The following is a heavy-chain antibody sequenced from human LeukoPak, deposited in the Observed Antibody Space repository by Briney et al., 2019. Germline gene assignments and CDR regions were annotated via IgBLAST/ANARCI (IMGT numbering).Heavy chain of an antibody. V-gene: IGHV3-21*01. CDR1: GFTFSSYS. CDR3: ASLVRGVIITHNWFDP. Sequence: GGSLRLSCAASGFTFSSYSMNWVRQAPGEGLEWVSSISSSSSYIYYADSVKGRFTISRDNAKNSLYLQMNSLRAEDTAVYYCASLVRGVIITHNWFDPWGQGTLVTVSS. J-gene: IGHJ5*02. D-gene: IGHD3-10*01. CDR2: ISSSSSYI.